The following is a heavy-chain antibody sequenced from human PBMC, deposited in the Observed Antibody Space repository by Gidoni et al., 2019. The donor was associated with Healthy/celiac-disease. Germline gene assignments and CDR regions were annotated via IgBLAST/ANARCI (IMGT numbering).Heavy chain of an antibody. CDR2: IYSSGST. CDR1: GGSISRGGYY. CDR3: ARGSFIGFGGLSYAFDV. Sequence: QVQLQESGPGLVKPSQTLSLTCTVSGGSISRGGYYWSWVRQHPGKGLEWIGYIYSSGSTFYNSSLKSRLTISLDTSKNQFSLNLSSVTAADTAVYYCARGSFIGFGGLSYAFDVWGQGTLVTVSS. V-gene: IGHV4-31*03. J-gene: IGHJ3*01. D-gene: IGHD3-10*01.